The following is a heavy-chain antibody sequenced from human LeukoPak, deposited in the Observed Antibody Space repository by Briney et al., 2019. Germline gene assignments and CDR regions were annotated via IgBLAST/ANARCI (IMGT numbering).Heavy chain of an antibody. Sequence: GGSLRVSCAASVFTFSDYNMRWIRQAPGKGLEWLSHISSTNSTIKYADSVKGRFTISRDNAKNSVYLQMHSLRVEDTAVYYCAREWGVWGKGTTVTVSS. CDR2: ISSTNSTI. D-gene: IGHD1-26*01. V-gene: IGHV3-11*04. CDR1: VFTFSDYN. CDR3: AREWGV. J-gene: IGHJ6*04.